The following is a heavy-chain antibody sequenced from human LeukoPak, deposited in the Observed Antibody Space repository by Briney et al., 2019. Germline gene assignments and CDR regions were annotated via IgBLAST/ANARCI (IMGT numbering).Heavy chain of an antibody. CDR1: GGSISIHY. CDR3: ASSGGIAVNPPYYYGMGV. V-gene: IGHV4-59*11. D-gene: IGHD6-19*01. J-gene: IGHJ6*02. CDR2: IYYSGSN. Sequence: SETLSLTCTVSGGSISIHYWSWPRQPPGKGLEWIGYIYYSGSNNYNPPLKSRVTISVDTSKNQFSLNLSTVTAADTAVYYCASSGGIAVNPPYYYGMGVWGQGTTVTVSS.